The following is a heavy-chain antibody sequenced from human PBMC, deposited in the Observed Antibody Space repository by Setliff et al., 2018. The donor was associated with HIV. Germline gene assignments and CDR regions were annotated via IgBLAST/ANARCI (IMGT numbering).Heavy chain of an antibody. Sequence: SVKVSCKASGGTFSSYGISWVRQAPGQGLEWMGGIVPIPIFGTTKYAQRFQGRVTITADESTSTAYMELSSLRSEDTAVYYCARGAWYSSGWYSSRYMDVWGKGTTVTVSS. CDR2: IVPIPIFGTT. J-gene: IGHJ6*03. CDR3: ARGAWYSSGWYSSRYMDV. V-gene: IGHV1-69*13. D-gene: IGHD6-19*01. CDR1: GGTFSSYG.